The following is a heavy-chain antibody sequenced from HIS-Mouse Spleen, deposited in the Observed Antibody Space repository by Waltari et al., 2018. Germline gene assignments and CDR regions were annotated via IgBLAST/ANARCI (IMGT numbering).Heavy chain of an antibody. CDR1: SYS. Sequence: SYSMNWVRQAPGKGLEWVSSISSSSSYIYYADSVKGRFTISRDNAKNSLYLQMNSLRAEDTAVYYCAREVTLTGYFDYWGQGTLVTVSS. J-gene: IGHJ4*02. CDR3: AREVTLTGYFDY. CDR2: ISSSSSYI. V-gene: IGHV3-21*01. D-gene: IGHD7-27*01.